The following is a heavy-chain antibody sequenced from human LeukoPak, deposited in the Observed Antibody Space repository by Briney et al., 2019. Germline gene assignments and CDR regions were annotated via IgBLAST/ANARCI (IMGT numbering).Heavy chain of an antibody. J-gene: IGHJ4*02. CDR1: GFTFSSYS. V-gene: IGHV3-21*01. D-gene: IGHD4-11*01. CDR3: ARVPDLDYPDY. CDR2: ISSSSSYI. Sequence: ARSLRLACAAYGFTFSSYSISWVRQAPGKGLEWVSSISSSSSYIYYADSVKGRFTISRDNAKNSLYLQMSSLRAEDTAVYYCARVPDLDYPDYWGEGTLVTVCS.